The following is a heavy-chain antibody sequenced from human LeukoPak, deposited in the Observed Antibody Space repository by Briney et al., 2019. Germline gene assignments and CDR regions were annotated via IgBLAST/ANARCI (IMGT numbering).Heavy chain of an antibody. J-gene: IGHJ6*02. CDR3: ARAGIPLAAADFWVFYYYYGMDV. D-gene: IGHD6-13*01. CDR2: IIPIFGTA. Sequence: SVKVSCKASGGTFSSYAISWVRQAPGQGLEWMGGIIPIFGTANYAQKFQGRVTMTRDTSTSTVYMELSSLRSEDTAVYYCARAGIPLAAADFWVFYYYYGMDVWGQGTTVTVSS. CDR1: GGTFSSYA. V-gene: IGHV1-69*05.